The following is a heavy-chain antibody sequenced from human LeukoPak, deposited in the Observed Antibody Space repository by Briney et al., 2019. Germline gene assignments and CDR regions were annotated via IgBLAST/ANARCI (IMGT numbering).Heavy chain of an antibody. J-gene: IGHJ4*02. V-gene: IGHV4-34*01. CDR2: INHSGST. CDR1: GGSFSGYY. D-gene: IGHD3-10*01. Sequence: SETLSLTCAVYGGSFSGYYWSWIRQPPGKGPEWIGEINHSGSTNYNPSLKSRVTISVDTSKNQFSLKLSSVTAADTAVYYCAREGRYYYGSGSYFDYWGQGTLVTVSS. CDR3: AREGRYYYGSGSYFDY.